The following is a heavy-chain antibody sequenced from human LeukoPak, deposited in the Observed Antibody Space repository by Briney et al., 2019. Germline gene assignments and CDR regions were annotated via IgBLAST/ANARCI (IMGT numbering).Heavy chain of an antibody. CDR3: AKKYSNTWSSFDY. Sequence: SGGSLRLSCGASGFTFSSFAMSWVRQAPGKGLEWVSGVGAGGSTYYADSVQGRFTISRDNSKNTLYLQMNSLRAEDTDIYYCAKKYSNTWSSFDYWGQGTLVTVSS. CDR1: GFTFSSFA. V-gene: IGHV3-23*01. D-gene: IGHD6-13*01. CDR2: VGAGGST. J-gene: IGHJ4*02.